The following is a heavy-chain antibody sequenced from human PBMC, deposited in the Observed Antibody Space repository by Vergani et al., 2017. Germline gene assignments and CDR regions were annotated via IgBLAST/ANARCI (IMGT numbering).Heavy chain of an antibody. D-gene: IGHD4-17*01. V-gene: IGHV1-69*08. CDR3: ARDGESYYYYYGMDV. CDR2: IIPILGIA. J-gene: IGHJ6*02. CDR1: GGTFSSYT. Sequence: QVQLVQSGAEVKKPGSSVKVSCKASGGTFSSYTISWVRQAPGQGLEWMGRIIPILGIATYAQKFQGRVTITADKSTSTAYMELSSLRSEDTAVYYCARDGESYYYYYGMDVWGQGTTVTVSS.